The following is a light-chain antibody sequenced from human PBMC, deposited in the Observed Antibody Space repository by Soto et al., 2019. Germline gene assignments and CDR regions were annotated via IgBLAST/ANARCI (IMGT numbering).Light chain of an antibody. Sequence: QSVLTQPPSVSGAPGQRVTISCTGSSSNIGAGFDVHWYQHLPGPAPKLLIYNNNNRPSGVPDRFSASTSAASASLAITGLKAEDEADYYCQSFDSRLTGSIFGGVTKVTVL. CDR1: SSNIGAGFD. V-gene: IGLV1-40*01. CDR3: QSFDSRLTGSI. J-gene: IGLJ2*01. CDR2: NNN.